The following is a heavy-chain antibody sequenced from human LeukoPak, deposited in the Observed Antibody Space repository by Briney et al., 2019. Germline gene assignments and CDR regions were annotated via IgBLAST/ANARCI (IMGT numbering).Heavy chain of an antibody. D-gene: IGHD2-15*01. CDR3: ARAVRYCSGGSCYYYYMDV. V-gene: IGHV4-34*01. J-gene: IGHJ6*03. CDR2: INHSGST. Sequence: SETLSLTCAVYGGSFSGYYWSWIRQPPGKGLEWIGEINHSGSTNYNPSLKSRVTISVDTSKNQFSLKLSSVTAADTAVYYCARAVRYCSGGSCYYYYMDVWGKGTTVTVSS. CDR1: GGSFSGYY.